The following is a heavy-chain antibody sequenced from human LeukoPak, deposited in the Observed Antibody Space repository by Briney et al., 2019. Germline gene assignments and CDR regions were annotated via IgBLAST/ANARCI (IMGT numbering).Heavy chain of an antibody. V-gene: IGHV1-3*01. CDR1: GYTFTSYA. J-gene: IGHJ5*02. D-gene: IGHD6-13*01. CDR3: ARDYQQLVRKGWFDP. CDR2: INAGNGNT. Sequence: ASVKVSCKASGYTFTSYAMHWVRQAPGQRLEWMGWINAGNGNTKYSQKFQGRVTITRDTSASTAYMELSSLRSEDTAVYYCARDYQQLVRKGWFDPWGQGTLVTVSS.